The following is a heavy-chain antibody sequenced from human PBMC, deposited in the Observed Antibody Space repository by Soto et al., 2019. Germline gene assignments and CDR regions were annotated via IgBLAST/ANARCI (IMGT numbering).Heavy chain of an antibody. Sequence: GGSLRLSCTASGFTFGDYAMSWFRQAPGKGLEWVGFIRSKAYGGTTEYAASVKGRFTISRDDSKSIAYLQMNSLKTEDTAVYYCTRVSGVGITIFGVVITPDFDYWGQGTLVTVSS. CDR3: TRVSGVGITIFGVVITPDFDY. V-gene: IGHV3-49*03. CDR1: GFTFGDYA. CDR2: IRSKAYGGTT. D-gene: IGHD3-3*01. J-gene: IGHJ4*02.